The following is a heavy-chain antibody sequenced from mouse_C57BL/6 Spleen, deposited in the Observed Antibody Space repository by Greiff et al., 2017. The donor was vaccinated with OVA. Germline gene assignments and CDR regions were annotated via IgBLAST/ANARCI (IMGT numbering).Heavy chain of an antibody. CDR3: ARGDYSNSTWFAY. CDR2: IYPGSGST. Sequence: QVQLQQPGAELVKPGASVKMSCKASGYTFTSYWITWVKQRPGHGLEWIGDIYPGSGSTNYNEKFKSKATLTVDTSSSTAYMQLNSLTSEDSAVYYCARGDYSNSTWFAYWGQGTLVTVSA. CDR1: GYTFTSYW. J-gene: IGHJ3*01. D-gene: IGHD2-5*01. V-gene: IGHV1-55*01.